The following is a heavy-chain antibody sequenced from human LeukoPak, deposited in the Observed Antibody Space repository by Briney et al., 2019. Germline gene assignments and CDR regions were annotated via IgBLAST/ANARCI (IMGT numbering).Heavy chain of an antibody. Sequence: ASVKVSCKASGYTFTSYGISWVRQAPGQGLEWMGIINPSGGSTSYAQKFQGRVTMTRDTSTSTVYMELSSLRSEDTAVYYCARDPYYAVYYYYGMNVWGQGTTVTVSS. CDR1: GYTFTSYG. J-gene: IGHJ6*02. CDR3: ARDPYYAVYYYYGMNV. D-gene: IGHD2-2*01. CDR2: INPSGGST. V-gene: IGHV1-46*01.